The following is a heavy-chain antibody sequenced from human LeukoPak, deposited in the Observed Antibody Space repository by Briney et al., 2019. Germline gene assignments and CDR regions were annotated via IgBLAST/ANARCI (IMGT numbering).Heavy chain of an antibody. Sequence: GGSLRLSCAASGFTFSSYAMSWVRQAPGKGLEWVSAISGSGAPTYYADSVKGRFTISRDNSKNTLYLQMDSLRGDDTAVYYCAKNGKYQLLGSWCDSWGQGTLVTVSS. CDR2: ISGSGAPT. V-gene: IGHV3-23*01. D-gene: IGHD2-2*01. J-gene: IGHJ5*01. CDR3: AKNGKYQLLGSWCDS. CDR1: GFTFSSYA.